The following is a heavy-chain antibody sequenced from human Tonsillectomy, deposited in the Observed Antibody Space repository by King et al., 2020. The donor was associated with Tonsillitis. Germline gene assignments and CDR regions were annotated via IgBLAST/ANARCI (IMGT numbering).Heavy chain of an antibody. J-gene: IGHJ6*02. CDR3: AREVWYYYGSGSYYYYYGMDV. CDR1: GYTFTSYG. D-gene: IGHD3-10*01. V-gene: IGHV1-18*04. CDR2: ISAYNGNT. Sequence: VQLVESGAEVKKPGASVKVSCKASGYTFTSYGISWVRQAPGQGLEWMGWISAYNGNTNYAQKLQGRVTMTTDTSTSTAYMELRSLRSDDTAVYYCAREVWYYYGSGSYYYYYGMDVWGQGTTVTVSS.